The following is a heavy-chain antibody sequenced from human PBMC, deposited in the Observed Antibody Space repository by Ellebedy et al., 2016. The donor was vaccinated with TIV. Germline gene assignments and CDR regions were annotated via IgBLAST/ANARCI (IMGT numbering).Heavy chain of an antibody. CDR1: GYTFTDRF. V-gene: IGHV1-3*01. CDR3: ARSYGSGSYTYYYNYGMDV. J-gene: IGHJ6*02. Sequence: AASVKVSCKTSGYTFTDRFVHWVRQAPGQGLEWMGWINAGNGNTKYSQKFQGRVSFARDTSASTAYMELRSLGSDDTAVYYCARSYGSGSYTYYYNYGMDVWGQGTTVTVSS. D-gene: IGHD3-10*01. CDR2: INAGNGNT.